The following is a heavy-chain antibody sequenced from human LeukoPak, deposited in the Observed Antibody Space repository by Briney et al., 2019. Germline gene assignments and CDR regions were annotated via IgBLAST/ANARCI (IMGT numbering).Heavy chain of an antibody. J-gene: IGHJ4*02. CDR2: IKSKTNGGTT. D-gene: IGHD2-2*01. V-gene: IGHV3-15*01. Sequence: GGSLRLSCAASGFTFSNAWMSWVRQAPGKGLEWVGRIKSKTNGGTTDYAAPVKGRFTISRDDSKNTLYLQMNSLKTEDTAVYYCTTQIGYCSSTSCARGDYWGQGTLVTVSS. CDR3: TTQIGYCSSTSCARGDY. CDR1: GFTFSNAW.